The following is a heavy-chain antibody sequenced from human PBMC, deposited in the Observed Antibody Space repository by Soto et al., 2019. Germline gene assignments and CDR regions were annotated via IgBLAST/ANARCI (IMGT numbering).Heavy chain of an antibody. CDR1: GFTFSSYA. Sequence: EVQLLESGGGLVQPGGSLRLSCAASGFTFSSYAMSWVRQAPGKGLEWVSAISGSGGSTYYADSVKGRFTISRDNPKNTLYLQMNSLRAEDTAVYYCAKGGRCSSTSCQYFHYWGQGPLVTVSS. D-gene: IGHD2-2*01. CDR2: ISGSGGST. CDR3: AKGGRCSSTSCQYFHY. J-gene: IGHJ4*02. V-gene: IGHV3-23*01.